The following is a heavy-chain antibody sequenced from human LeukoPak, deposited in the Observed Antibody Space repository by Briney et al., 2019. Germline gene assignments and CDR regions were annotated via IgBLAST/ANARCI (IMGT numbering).Heavy chain of an antibody. CDR3: ARVRAYGDDY. D-gene: IGHD4-17*01. CDR2: VNHSGST. J-gene: IGHJ4*02. Sequence: PSETLSLTCAVYGGSFSGYYWSWIRQPPGKGLEWIGEVNHSGSTNYNPSLKSRVTISVDTSKNQFSLKLSSVTAADTAVYYCARVRAYGDDYWGQGTLVTVSS. V-gene: IGHV4-34*01. CDR1: GGSFSGYY.